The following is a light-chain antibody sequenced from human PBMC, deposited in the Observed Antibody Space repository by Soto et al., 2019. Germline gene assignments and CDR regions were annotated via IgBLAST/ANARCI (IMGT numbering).Light chain of an antibody. V-gene: IGKV1-39*01. CDR1: QSISNN. Sequence: DIQMTQSPSSLSASVGDRVTITCRASQSISNNLNWYQQKPGKAPDLLIFAASNLQSGVPRRFSGSGSGTDFVLTISSLRPEDFATYFCQQSYGIPRTFGQGTKVEIK. J-gene: IGKJ1*01. CDR2: AAS. CDR3: QQSYGIPRT.